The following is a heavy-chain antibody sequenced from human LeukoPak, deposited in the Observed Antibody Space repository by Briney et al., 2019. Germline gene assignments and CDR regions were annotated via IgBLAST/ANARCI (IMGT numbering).Heavy chain of an antibody. D-gene: IGHD6-13*01. V-gene: IGHV4-34*01. Sequence: SETLSLTCAVYGGSFSGYYWSWIRQPPGKGLEWIGEINHSGSTNYNPSLKSRVIISVDTSKSQFSLKLSSVTAADTAVYYCARVTGERNRRIAAAGTGRWFDPWGQGTLVTVSS. J-gene: IGHJ5*02. CDR1: GGSFSGYY. CDR2: INHSGST. CDR3: ARVTGERNRRIAAAGTGRWFDP.